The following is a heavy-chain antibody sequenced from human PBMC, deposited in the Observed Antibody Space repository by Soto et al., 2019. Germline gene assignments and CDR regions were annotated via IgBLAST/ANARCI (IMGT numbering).Heavy chain of an antibody. V-gene: IGHV4-31*03. Sequence: SETLSLTCTVSGGSISSGGYYWSWIRQHPGKGLEWIGYIYYSGSTYYNPSLKSRVTISVDTSKNQFSLKLSSVTAADTAVYYCAREPLAGSGMEYYYYGMDVWGQGTTVTVSS. CDR3: AREPLAGSGMEYYYYGMDV. J-gene: IGHJ6*02. CDR2: IYYSGST. D-gene: IGHD3-10*01. CDR1: GGSISSGGYY.